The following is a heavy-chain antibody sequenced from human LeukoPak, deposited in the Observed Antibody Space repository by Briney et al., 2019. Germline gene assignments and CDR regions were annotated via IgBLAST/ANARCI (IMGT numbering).Heavy chain of an antibody. CDR3: AKGRPNGQQLAAY. CDR2: ITGSSDAI. CDR1: GLTFSTYV. Sequence: GGSLRLSCAASGLTFSTYVMTWVRQALGKGLEWVSIITGSSDAIHYAGSVKGRFTISRDNSKNTLYLQMNSLRPEDTAIYYCAKGRPNGQQLAAYWGQGTLVTVSS. J-gene: IGHJ4*02. D-gene: IGHD6-13*01. V-gene: IGHV3-23*01.